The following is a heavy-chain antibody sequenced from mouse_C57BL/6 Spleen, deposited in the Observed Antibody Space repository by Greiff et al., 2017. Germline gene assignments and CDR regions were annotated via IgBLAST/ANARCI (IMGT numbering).Heavy chain of an antibody. V-gene: IGHV1-80*01. J-gene: IGHJ2*01. CDR3: ARSGGGYFDY. Sequence: QVQLKESGAELVKPGASVKISCKASGYAFSSYWMNWVKQRPGKGLEWIGQIYPGDGDTNYNGKFKGKATLTADKSSSTAYMQRSSLTSEDSVVYFGARSGGGYFDYWGQGTTLTVSS. D-gene: IGHD3-1*01. CDR2: IYPGDGDT. CDR1: GYAFSSYW.